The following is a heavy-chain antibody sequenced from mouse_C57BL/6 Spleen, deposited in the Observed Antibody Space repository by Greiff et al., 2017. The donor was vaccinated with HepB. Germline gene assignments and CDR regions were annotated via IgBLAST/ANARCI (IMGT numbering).Heavy chain of an antibody. CDR1: GFTFSSYT. V-gene: IGHV5-9*01. CDR2: ISGGGGNT. CDR3: ARRWERAMDY. Sequence: EVQLVESGGGLVKPGGSLKLSCAASGFTFSSYTMSWVRQTPEKRLEWVATISGGGGNTYYPDSVKGRFTISRDNAKNTLYLQMSSLRSEDTALYYCARRWERAMDYWGQGTSDTVSS. J-gene: IGHJ4*01. D-gene: IGHD1-1*02.